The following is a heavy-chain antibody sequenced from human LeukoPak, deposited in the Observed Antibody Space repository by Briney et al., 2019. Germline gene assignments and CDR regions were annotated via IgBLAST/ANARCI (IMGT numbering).Heavy chain of an antibody. V-gene: IGHV3-30*04. J-gene: IGHJ4*02. CDR1: GFTFSSYV. Sequence: GGSLRLSCAASGFTFSSYVMEWVRQAPGKGLEWVAVISYDGSNKYYADSVKGRFTISRDNSKNTLYMQMNGLRAEDTAVYYCATATVVTHFDYWGQGTLVTVSS. D-gene: IGHD4-23*01. CDR3: ATATVVTHFDY. CDR2: ISYDGSNK.